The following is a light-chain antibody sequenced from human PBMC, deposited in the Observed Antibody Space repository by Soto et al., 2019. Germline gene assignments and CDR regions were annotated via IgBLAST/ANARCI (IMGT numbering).Light chain of an antibody. CDR3: QPRTT. CDR2: AAS. CDR1: QSISSY. Sequence: DIQMTQSPSSLSASVGDRVTITCRASQSISSYLNWYQQKPGKAPKLLIYAASSLQSGVPSRFSGSGSGTDFTLPISSLQPADFATYYCQPRTTFGGGTKVDI. V-gene: IGKV1-39*01. J-gene: IGKJ4*01.